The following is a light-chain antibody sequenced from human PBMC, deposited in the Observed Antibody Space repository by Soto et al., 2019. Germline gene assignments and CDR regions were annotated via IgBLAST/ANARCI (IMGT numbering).Light chain of an antibody. V-gene: IGKV3-15*01. CDR1: QSVSSN. CDR3: LQDNDWPLST. J-gene: IGKJ5*01. CDR2: GAF. Sequence: EIVMTQSPVTLSVSPGERATLSCRASQSVSSNLAWYQQKPGQAPSLLIYGAFTRATGIPARFSGSGSGTEFTLIISSLQSEDSGIYYCLQDNDWPLSTFGQGTRLEIK.